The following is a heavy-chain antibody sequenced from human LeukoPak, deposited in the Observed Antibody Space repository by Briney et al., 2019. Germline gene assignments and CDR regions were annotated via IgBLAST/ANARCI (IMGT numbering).Heavy chain of an antibody. J-gene: IGHJ4*02. CDR1: VYTFTSYY. CDR3: AKDQDGYANFDY. V-gene: IGHV1-46*01. CDR2: INPSGGST. D-gene: IGHD5-24*01. Sequence: VASVKVSCKASVYTFTSYYMHWVRQAPGQGLEWMGIINPSGGSTSYAQKFQGRVTMTRDTSTSTVYMELSSLRSEDTAVYYCAKDQDGYANFDYWGQGTLGTGSS.